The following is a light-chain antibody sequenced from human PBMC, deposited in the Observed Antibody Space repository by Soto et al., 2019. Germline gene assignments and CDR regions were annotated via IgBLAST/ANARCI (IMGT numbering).Light chain of an antibody. V-gene: IGKV3-20*01. J-gene: IGKJ3*01. CDR3: QQYVSSPFT. CDR1: QSVGSSY. CDR2: DVS. Sequence: EIVLTQSPGTLSLSPGERVTLSCRASQSVGSSYLAWYQQKPGQAPRLLIYDVSSRATGIPDRFSGSGSGTDFTLTISRLEPEDFAVYYCQQYVSSPFTFGPGTKVDIK.